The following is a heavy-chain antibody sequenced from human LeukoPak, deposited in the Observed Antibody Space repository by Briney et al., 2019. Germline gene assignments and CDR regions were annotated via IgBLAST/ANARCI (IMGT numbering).Heavy chain of an antibody. CDR3: ARVASQQWLVG. Sequence: SGTLSLTCAVSGVSISSSNWRSWVRQPPGKGLEWIGEIYHSGSTNYNPSLKSRVTISVDKPKNQFSLKLSSVTAADTAVYYCARVASQQWLVGWGQGTLVTVSS. D-gene: IGHD6-19*01. V-gene: IGHV4-4*02. CDR1: GVSISSSNW. J-gene: IGHJ4*02. CDR2: IYHSGST.